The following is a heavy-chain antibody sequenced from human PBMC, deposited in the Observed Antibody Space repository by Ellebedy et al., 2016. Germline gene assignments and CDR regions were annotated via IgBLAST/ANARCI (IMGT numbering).Heavy chain of an antibody. J-gene: IGHJ6*03. Sequence: GGSLTLSXAASGFSFSDYYMSWIRQAPGKGLEWISYIRSSGSTIYYADSVKGRFTISRDNTKNSLYLHMNSLRAEDTAVYYCARERREYYYYYYIDVWGKGTTVTVSS. V-gene: IGHV3-11*01. CDR3: ARERREYYYYYYIDV. CDR1: GFSFSDYY. CDR2: IRSSGSTI.